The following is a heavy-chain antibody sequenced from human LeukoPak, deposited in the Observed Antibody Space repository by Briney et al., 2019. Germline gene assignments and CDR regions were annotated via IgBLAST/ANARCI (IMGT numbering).Heavy chain of an antibody. CDR2: MSAYNGNT. CDR1: VYTVTSYG. CDR3: ASTREWWPNPYYSES. V-gene: IGHV1-18*01. Sequence: ASVKVSCKAAVYTVTSYGISWVRQAPGQGLEGMGGMSAYNGNTNYAQKLQGRVTMTTDTSTSTAYMELRSLRSDAPAVSYFASTREWWPNPYYSESSGPGTLVTLSS. J-gene: IGHJ4*01. D-gene: IGHD2-8*01.